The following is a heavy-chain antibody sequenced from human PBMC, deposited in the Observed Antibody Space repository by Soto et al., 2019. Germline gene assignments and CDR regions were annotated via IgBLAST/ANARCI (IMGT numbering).Heavy chain of an antibody. CDR2: ISYDGSNK. J-gene: IGHJ5*02. CDR3: ARGRAARWLQFPRFYP. V-gene: IGHV3-30-3*01. Sequence: QVQLVESGGGVVQPGRSLRLSCAASGFTFSSYAMHWVRQAPGKGLEWVAVISYDGSNKYYADSVKGRFTISRDNSKNTLYMQMNSLRAEDTAVYCCARGRAARWLQFPRFYPWGQGTLVTVSS. D-gene: IGHD5-12*01. CDR1: GFTFSSYA.